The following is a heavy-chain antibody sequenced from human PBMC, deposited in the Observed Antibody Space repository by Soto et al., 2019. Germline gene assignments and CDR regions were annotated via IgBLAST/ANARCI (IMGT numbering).Heavy chain of an antibody. D-gene: IGHD2-15*01. V-gene: IGHV1-46*01. CDR3: ARGRMYCIGGSCYQPLDY. CDR1: GYTFTSYY. CDR2: INPSGGST. J-gene: IGHJ4*02. Sequence: GPVKVSCKASGYTFTSYYMHWVRQAPGQGLEWMGIINPSGGSTSYAQKFQGRVTMTRDTSTSTVYMELSSLRSEDTAVYYCARGRMYCIGGSCYQPLDYWGQGTLVTVSS.